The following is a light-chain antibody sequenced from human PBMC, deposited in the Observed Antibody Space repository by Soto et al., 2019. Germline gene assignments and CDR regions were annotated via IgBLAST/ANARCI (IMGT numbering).Light chain of an antibody. CDR2: AAS. CDR3: QQSYSKSWN. V-gene: IGKV1-39*01. J-gene: IGKJ1*01. Sequence: IVPVTFRASQSINKWLAWYQQKPGKAPKILIYAASSLQSGAPSRFSGSGSGTDFTLTISRLQPEDFATYYCQQSYSKSWNFGQVAKVDIK. CDR1: QSINKW.